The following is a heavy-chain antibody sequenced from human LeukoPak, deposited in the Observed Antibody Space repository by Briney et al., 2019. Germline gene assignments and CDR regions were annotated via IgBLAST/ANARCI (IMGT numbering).Heavy chain of an antibody. CDR1: GGSIRSYY. J-gene: IGHJ3*02. Sequence: PSETLSLTCTVSGGSIRSYYWSWIRQPPGKGLEWIAYIYYSGSTNYNPSLKSRVTISVDTSKNQFSLKLSSVTAADTAVYYCARGRGYDHGAFDIWGQGTMVTVSS. CDR2: IYYSGST. D-gene: IGHD5-12*01. CDR3: ARGRGYDHGAFDI. V-gene: IGHV4-59*01.